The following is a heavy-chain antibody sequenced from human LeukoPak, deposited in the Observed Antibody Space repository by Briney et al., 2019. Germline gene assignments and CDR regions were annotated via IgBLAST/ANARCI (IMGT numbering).Heavy chain of an antibody. CDR3: ARAPGYRSFLDY. D-gene: IGHD6-13*01. J-gene: IGHJ4*02. V-gene: IGHV3-21*01. CDR2: ISSSSSYI. Sequence: GGSLRLSCAASGITFSSYNMNWVRQAPGRGLEWVSFISSSSSYIYYADSVKGRFTISRDNAKNSLYLQMNSLRAEDTAVYYCARAPGYRSFLDYWGQGTQVTVSS. CDR1: GITFSSYN.